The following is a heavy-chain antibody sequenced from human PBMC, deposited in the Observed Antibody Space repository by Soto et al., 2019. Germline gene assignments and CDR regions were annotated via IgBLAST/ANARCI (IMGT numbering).Heavy chain of an antibody. V-gene: IGHV1-69*13. D-gene: IGHD3-22*01. Sequence: SVKVSCKASGGTFSSYAISWVRQAPGHGLEWMGGIIPIFGTANYAQKFQGRVTITADESTSTAYMELSSLRSEDTAVYYCARGLHYYDSSGASTGVVYWGPGTLVTVSS. CDR1: GGTFSSYA. CDR2: IIPIFGTA. J-gene: IGHJ4*02. CDR3: ARGLHYYDSSGASTGVVY.